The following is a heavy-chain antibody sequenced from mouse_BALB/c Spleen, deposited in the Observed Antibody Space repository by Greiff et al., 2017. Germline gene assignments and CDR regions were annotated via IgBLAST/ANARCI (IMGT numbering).Heavy chain of an antibody. CDR3: ARSGGNWFAY. D-gene: IGHD2-1*01. CDR1: GYTFTSYW. J-gene: IGHJ3*01. CDR2: INPSNGRT. Sequence: QVQLQQSGAELVKPGASVKLSCKASGYTFTSYWMHWVKQRPGQGLEWIGEINPSNGRTNYNEKFKSKATLTVDKSSSTAYMQLSSLTSEDSAVYYCARSGGNWFAYWGQGTLVTVSA. V-gene: IGHV1S81*02.